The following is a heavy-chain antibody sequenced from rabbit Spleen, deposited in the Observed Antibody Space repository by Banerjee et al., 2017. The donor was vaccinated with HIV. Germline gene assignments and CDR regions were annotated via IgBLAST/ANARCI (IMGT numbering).Heavy chain of an antibody. D-gene: IGHD4-1*01. J-gene: IGHJ4*01. CDR3: ARDLAGVIGWNFQL. Sequence: QEQLKESGGGLVQPGGSLKLSCKASGFTLNSYWMSWVRQAPGKGLEWIGYIDPIFGTTQYASWAKGRFTISKASSTTVALQMTSLTAADTATYFCARDLAGVIGWNFQLWGPGTLVTVS. CDR2: IDPIFGTT. V-gene: IGHV1S45*01. CDR1: GFTLNSYW.